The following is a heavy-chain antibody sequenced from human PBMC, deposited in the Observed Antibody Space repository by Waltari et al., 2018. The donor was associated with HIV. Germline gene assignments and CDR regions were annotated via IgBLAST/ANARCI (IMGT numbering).Heavy chain of an antibody. CDR3: ARRYDSGSYYWVY. Sequence: QVQLVQSGAEVKKPGASVKVSCKASGYTFSNYYINWVRQATGQGLEWMGWMNHTSGNTGYAQKFQGRVTMTRNTSISTAYMELNSLTSDDTAVYYCARRYDSGSYYWVYWGQGTPVTVSS. J-gene: IGHJ4*02. D-gene: IGHD3-10*01. CDR2: MNHTSGNT. CDR1: GYTFSNYY. V-gene: IGHV1-8*01.